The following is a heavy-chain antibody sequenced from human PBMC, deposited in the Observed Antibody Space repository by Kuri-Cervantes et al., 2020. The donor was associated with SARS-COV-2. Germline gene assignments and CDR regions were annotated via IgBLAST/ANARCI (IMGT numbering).Heavy chain of an antibody. Sequence: ASVKVSCKASGDSFSSYSFNWVRQATGQGLEWVGWINPDTGNAGYAQRFQGRVTMTRDTSINTAYMELSSLRSDDTAVYFCTRDIGDWNPDGFDIWGQGTMVTVSS. V-gene: IGHV1-8*02. D-gene: IGHD1-1*01. CDR2: INPDTGNA. CDR3: TRDIGDWNPDGFDI. CDR1: GDSFSSYS. J-gene: IGHJ3*02.